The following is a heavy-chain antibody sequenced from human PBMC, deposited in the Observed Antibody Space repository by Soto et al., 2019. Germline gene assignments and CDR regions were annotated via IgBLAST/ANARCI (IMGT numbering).Heavy chain of an antibody. CDR2: IKQDGSEI. Sequence: EVQLVESGGGFVQSGGSLRLSCAASGFTFSSYWMSWVRQGPGKGPEWVANIKQDGSEIYYVDSVKGRFTISRDNAKSSLYLQMTSLRAEDTAVYHCAKSISAIPGDSWGQGTLVTVSS. V-gene: IGHV3-7*05. CDR1: GFTFSSYW. CDR3: AKSISAIPGDS. J-gene: IGHJ4*02. D-gene: IGHD2-2*01.